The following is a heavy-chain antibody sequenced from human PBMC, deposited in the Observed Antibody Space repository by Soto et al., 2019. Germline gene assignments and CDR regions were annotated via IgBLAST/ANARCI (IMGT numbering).Heavy chain of an antibody. V-gene: IGHV4-59*01. CDR2: IYYSGST. CDR3: ARDRPYYDFWSGYYKDYYYGMDV. J-gene: IGHJ6*02. Sequence: PSETLSLTCTVSGGSISSYYWIWIRQPPGKGLEWIGYIYYSGSTNYNPSLKSRVTISVDTSKNQFSLKLSSVTAADTAVYYCARDRPYYDFWSGYYKDYYYGMDVWGQGTTVTVSS. CDR1: GGSISSYY. D-gene: IGHD3-3*01.